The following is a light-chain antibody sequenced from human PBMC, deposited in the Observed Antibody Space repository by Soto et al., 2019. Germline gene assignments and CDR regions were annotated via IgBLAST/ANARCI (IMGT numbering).Light chain of an antibody. CDR3: QLYGRSPRYT. Sequence: EIVLMQSPGTLSLSPGERVTLSCRASQTVDTNYLAWYQQKPGQTPRLLIYSVSRRATGIPDRFSGSGSGTYFTLTISSLEPEDFAVYYCQLYGRSPRYTFGQGTKLEIK. J-gene: IGKJ2*01. CDR2: SVS. CDR1: QTVDTNY. V-gene: IGKV3-20*01.